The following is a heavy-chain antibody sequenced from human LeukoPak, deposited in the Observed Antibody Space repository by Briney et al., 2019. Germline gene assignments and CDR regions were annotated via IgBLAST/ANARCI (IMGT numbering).Heavy chain of an antibody. CDR3: AREKDSCGYFDN. CDR2: IYSGGNT. J-gene: IGHJ4*02. D-gene: IGHD3-22*01. CDR1: GFTVRSNY. V-gene: IGHV3-53*01. Sequence: GGSLRPSFAATGFTVRSNYMSWVRQAPGKGLEWVSVIYSGGNTYYAGSVKGRFTISRDNSKNTLYLQMNSLRAEDTAVYYCAREKDSCGYFDNWGQGTMVTVSS.